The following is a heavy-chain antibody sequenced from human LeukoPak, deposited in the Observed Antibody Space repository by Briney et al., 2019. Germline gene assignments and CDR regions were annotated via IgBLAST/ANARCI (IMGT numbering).Heavy chain of an antibody. Sequence: GGSLRLSCAASGFTFDDYGMSWVRQAPGKGLEWVSGINWNGGSTGYADSVKGRFTISRDNAKNSLYLQMNSLRAEDTALYYCTRHGSSGYYYKSDYWGQGTLVTVSS. V-gene: IGHV3-20*04. CDR2: INWNGGST. J-gene: IGHJ4*02. CDR3: TRHGSSGYYYKSDY. D-gene: IGHD3-22*01. CDR1: GFTFDDYG.